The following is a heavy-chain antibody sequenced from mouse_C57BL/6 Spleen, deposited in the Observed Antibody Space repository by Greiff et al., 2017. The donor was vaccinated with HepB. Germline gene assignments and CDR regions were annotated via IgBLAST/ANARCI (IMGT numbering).Heavy chain of an antibody. Sequence: VQLQQSGAELVKPGASVKISCKASGYAFSSYWMNWVKQRPGKGLEWIGQIYPGDGDTNYNGKFKGKATLTADKSSSTAYMQLSSLTSEASAVYFCARLNYGSSYLDYWGQGTTLTVSS. CDR1: GYAFSSYW. D-gene: IGHD1-1*01. V-gene: IGHV1-80*01. J-gene: IGHJ2*01. CDR2: IYPGDGDT. CDR3: ARLNYGSSYLDY.